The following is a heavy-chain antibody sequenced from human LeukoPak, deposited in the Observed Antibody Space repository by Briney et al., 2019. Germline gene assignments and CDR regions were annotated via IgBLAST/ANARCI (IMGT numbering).Heavy chain of an antibody. D-gene: IGHD6-19*01. Sequence: GASVKVSCKASGYTFTSYYMHWMRQAPGQGLEWMGIINPSGGSTSYAQKFQGRVTMTRDMSTSTVYMELSSLRSEDTAVYYCARELSSFGAIAVAGMNWFDPWGQGTLVTVSS. V-gene: IGHV1-46*01. CDR1: GYTFTSYY. J-gene: IGHJ5*02. CDR2: INPSGGST. CDR3: ARELSSFGAIAVAGMNWFDP.